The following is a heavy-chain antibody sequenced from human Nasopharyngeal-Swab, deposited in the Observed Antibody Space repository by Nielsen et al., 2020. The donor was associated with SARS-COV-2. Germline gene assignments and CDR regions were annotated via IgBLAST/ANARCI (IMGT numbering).Heavy chain of an antibody. CDR2: IIPILGIA. D-gene: IGHD1-26*01. CDR1: GGTFSSYA. J-gene: IGHJ6*02. Sequence: SVQVSCKASGGTFSSYAISWVRQAPGQGLEWMGRIIPILGIANYAQKFQGRVTITADKSTSTAYMELSSLRSEDTAVYYCATDLPVRRSEWELLQAPYYYYGMDVWGQGTTVTVSS. CDR3: ATDLPVRRSEWELLQAPYYYYGMDV. V-gene: IGHV1-69*04.